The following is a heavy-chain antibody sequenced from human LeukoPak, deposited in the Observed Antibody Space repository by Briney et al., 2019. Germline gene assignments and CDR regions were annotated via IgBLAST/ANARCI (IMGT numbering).Heavy chain of an antibody. CDR3: ARERWANSLDY. CDR1: GSTFSSYS. Sequence: GGSLRLSCAASGSTFSSYSMNWVRQAPGKGLEWVSYISSSSSTIYYADSVKGRFTISRDNAKNSLYLQMNSLRAEDTAVYYCARERWANSLDYWGQGTLVTVS. CDR2: ISSSSSTI. V-gene: IGHV3-48*01. J-gene: IGHJ4*02. D-gene: IGHD1-26*01.